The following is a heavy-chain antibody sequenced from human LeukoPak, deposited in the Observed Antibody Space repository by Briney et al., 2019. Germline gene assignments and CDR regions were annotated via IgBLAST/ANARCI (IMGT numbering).Heavy chain of an antibody. V-gene: IGHV3-48*01. CDR2: ISSTSSTI. Sequence: GGSLRLSCAASGFTFNSYSMNWVRQAPGKGLEWVSYISSTSSTIYYTESVKGRFTISRDNAKNSLYLQMNSLRAEDTAVYYCAELGITMIGGVWGKGTTVTISS. CDR3: AELGITMIGGV. D-gene: IGHD3-10*02. J-gene: IGHJ6*04. CDR1: GFTFNSYS.